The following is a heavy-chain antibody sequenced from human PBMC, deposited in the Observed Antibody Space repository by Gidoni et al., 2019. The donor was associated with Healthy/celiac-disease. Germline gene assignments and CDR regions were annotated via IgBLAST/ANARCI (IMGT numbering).Heavy chain of an antibody. Sequence: QVQLQQWGAGLLKPSETLSLTCAVYGGSFSGYYWSWIRQPPGKGLDWIGEINHSGSPNSNPSLKSRVTISVDTSKNQFSLKLSSVTAADTAVYYCARMRFLTGRYYYYYGMDVWGQGTTVTVSS. D-gene: IGHD3-9*01. V-gene: IGHV4-34*01. CDR3: ARMRFLTGRYYYYYGMDV. J-gene: IGHJ6*02. CDR1: GGSFSGYY. CDR2: INHSGSP.